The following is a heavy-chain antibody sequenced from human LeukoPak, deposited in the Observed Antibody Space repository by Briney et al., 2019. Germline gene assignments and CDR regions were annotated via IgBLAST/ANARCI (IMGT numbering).Heavy chain of an antibody. J-gene: IGHJ5*02. CDR3: ARDASSSPRGRFDP. V-gene: IGHV4-34*01. Sequence: PSETLSLTCAVYGGSFSGYYWSWIRQPPGKGLEWIGEINHSGSTNYNPSLKSRVTISVDTSKNQFSLKLSSVTAADTAVYYCARDASSSPRGRFDPWGQGTLVTVSS. D-gene: IGHD2-2*01. CDR2: INHSGST. CDR1: GGSFSGYY.